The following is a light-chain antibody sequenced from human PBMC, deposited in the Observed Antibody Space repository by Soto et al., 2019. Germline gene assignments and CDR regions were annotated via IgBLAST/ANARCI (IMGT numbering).Light chain of an antibody. CDR3: NSYTSTFTWV. J-gene: IGLJ3*02. CDR1: SSDVGGHNF. V-gene: IGLV2-14*01. CDR2: EVT. Sequence: QAVVTQPASVSGSPGQSITISCTGTSSDVGGHNFVSWYQHHPGKAPKLMIYEVTNRPSGISDRFSGSKSGNTASLTISGLQAEDEADYYCNSYTSTFTWVFGGGTKLTVL.